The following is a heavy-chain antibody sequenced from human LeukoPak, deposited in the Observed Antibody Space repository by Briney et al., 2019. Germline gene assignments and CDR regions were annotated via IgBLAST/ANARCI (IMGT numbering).Heavy chain of an antibody. CDR3: ASAAGPFDN. CDR2: IWFDGSIK. CDR1: GLIFNTYG. V-gene: IGHV3-33*01. Sequence: GSSLRLSCAASGLIFNTYGMHWVRQAPGKGLEWVAVIWFDGSIKYYADSVKGRFTISRDNSKNTLYLQMNSLRAEGTALYYCASAAGPFDNWGQGTLVTVSS. D-gene: IGHD6-19*01. J-gene: IGHJ4*02.